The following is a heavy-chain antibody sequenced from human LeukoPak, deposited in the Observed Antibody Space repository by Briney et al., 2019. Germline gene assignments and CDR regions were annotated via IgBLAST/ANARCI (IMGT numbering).Heavy chain of an antibody. J-gene: IGHJ4*02. CDR2: IYPSGDST. Sequence: GGSLRLSCAASGFTFSTYSMTWVRQGPGKGLERVSSIYPSGDSTFYADSVKGRFTISRDNSKNTLYLQMSNLRTEDTAIYYCAKDVVPDSGWDLDYWGQGTLVTVSS. D-gene: IGHD6-19*01. CDR1: GFTFSTYS. V-gene: IGHV3-23*01. CDR3: AKDVVPDSGWDLDY.